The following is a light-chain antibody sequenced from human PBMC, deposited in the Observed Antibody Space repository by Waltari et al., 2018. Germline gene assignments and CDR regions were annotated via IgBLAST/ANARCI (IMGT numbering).Light chain of an antibody. Sequence: QSALTQPASVSGSPGQSITIPCTVTSSGVGPNYLVPWSQHHPGKAPKLIIYEGSKRPSGISNRFSGFRAGNMASLTISGLQAEDEADYYCCSYATYSPVLLGGGTKLTVL. V-gene: IGLV2-23*01. CDR3: CSYATYSPVL. CDR2: EGS. J-gene: IGLJ2*01. CDR1: SSGVGPNYL.